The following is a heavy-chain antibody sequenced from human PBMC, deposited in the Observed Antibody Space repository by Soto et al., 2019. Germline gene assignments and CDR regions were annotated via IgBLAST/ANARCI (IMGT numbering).Heavy chain of an antibody. J-gene: IGHJ6*03. D-gene: IGHD1-7*01. CDR3: ARGEGSTGTTLHYYYMDV. CDR2: INHSGST. CDR1: GGSISSYY. Sequence: SETLSLTCTVSGGSISSYYWSWIRKPPGKGLEWIGDINHSGSTNYNPSLKSRVTISVDTSKNQFSLKLSSVTAADTAVYYCARGEGSTGTTLHYYYMDVWGKGTTVTVSS. V-gene: IGHV4-59*12.